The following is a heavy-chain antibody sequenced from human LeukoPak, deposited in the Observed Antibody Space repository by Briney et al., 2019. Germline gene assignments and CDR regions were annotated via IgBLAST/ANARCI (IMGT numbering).Heavy chain of an antibody. D-gene: IGHD2-15*01. CDR3: ARDQPVHPGYCSGGSCYSRREEAFDI. J-gene: IGHJ3*02. V-gene: IGHV1-69*10. CDR1: GGTFSSYA. CDR2: IIPILGTA. Sequence: ASVKVSCKASGGTFSSYAISWVRQAPGQGLEWMGGIIPILGTANYAQKFQGRVTITADKSTGTAYMELSSLRSEDTAVYYCARDQPVHPGYCSGGSCYSRREEAFDIWGQGTMVTVSS.